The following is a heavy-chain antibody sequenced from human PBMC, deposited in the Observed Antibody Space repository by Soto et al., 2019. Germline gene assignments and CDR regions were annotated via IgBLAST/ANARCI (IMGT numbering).Heavy chain of an antibody. D-gene: IGHD2-2*01. J-gene: IGHJ2*01. CDR1: GFTFINYA. CDR3: ARKVLGSTSRPDWWYFDL. Sequence: EVQLLESGGGLVQPGGSLRLSCVGSGFTFINYAMNWVRQTPGKGLEWVSGISGGGDRTFDADSVKGRFTIFKDKSKNTVNLKMNSLRADDTAVYYCARKVLGSTSRPDWWYFDLWGRGTLVTVSS. CDR2: ISGGGDRT. V-gene: IGHV3-23*01.